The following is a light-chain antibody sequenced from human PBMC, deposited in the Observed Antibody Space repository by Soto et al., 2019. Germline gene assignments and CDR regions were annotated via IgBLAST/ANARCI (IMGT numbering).Light chain of an antibody. CDR3: QQYKTFFLT. J-gene: IGKJ4*01. CDR2: DAS. CDR1: QSIGSW. V-gene: IGKV1-5*01. Sequence: DLQMTQSPSTLSASVGDRVTITCRASQSIGSWLAWYQQKPGKAPKLLIYDASSLESGVPSRFRGSVSGTEFTLTISSLQPDDFASYHCQQYKTFFLTFGGGTKVQIK.